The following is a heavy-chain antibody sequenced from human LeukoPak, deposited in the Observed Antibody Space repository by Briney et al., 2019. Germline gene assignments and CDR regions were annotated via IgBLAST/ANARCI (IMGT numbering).Heavy chain of an antibody. V-gene: IGHV1-69*02. CDR3: ARVSTYYYYYMDV. Sequence: SVKVSFKASGGTFSSYTISWVRQAPGQGLEWMGRIIPILGIANYAQKFQGRVTITADKSTSTAYMELSSLRSEDTAVYYCARVSTYYYYYMDVWGKGTTVTVSS. CDR1: GGTFSSYT. CDR2: IIPILGIA. J-gene: IGHJ6*03. D-gene: IGHD1-1*01.